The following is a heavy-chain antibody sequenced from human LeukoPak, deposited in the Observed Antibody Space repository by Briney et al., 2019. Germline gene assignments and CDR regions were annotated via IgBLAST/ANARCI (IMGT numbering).Heavy chain of an antibody. Sequence: GGSLRLSCAASGFIFSNYAMHWVRQAPGKGLEWVALISSDGSKTYYADSVKGRFSISRDNSKNTLYLQLNSLRAEDTSVYYCARHSMYVYESGRCGPHSSDYWGQRTLVTASS. CDR1: GFIFSNYA. J-gene: IGHJ4*02. V-gene: IGHV3-30*01. CDR3: ARHSMYVYESGRCGPHSSDY. CDR2: ISSDGSKT. D-gene: IGHD3-10*01.